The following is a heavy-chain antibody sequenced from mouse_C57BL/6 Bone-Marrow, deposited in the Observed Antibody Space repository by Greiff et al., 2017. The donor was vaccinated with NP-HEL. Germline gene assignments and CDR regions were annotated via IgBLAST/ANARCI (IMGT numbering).Heavy chain of an antibody. Sequence: QVQLQQPGAELVKPGASVKLSCKASGYTFTSYWMHWVKQRPGQGLEWIGMIHPNSGSTNYNEKFKSKATLTVDKSSSTAYMHLSSLTSVDSAVYYYARPITTVGRAWFAYWGQGTLVTVSA. V-gene: IGHV1-64*01. D-gene: IGHD1-1*01. CDR3: ARPITTVGRAWFAY. J-gene: IGHJ3*01. CDR2: IHPNSGST. CDR1: GYTFTSYW.